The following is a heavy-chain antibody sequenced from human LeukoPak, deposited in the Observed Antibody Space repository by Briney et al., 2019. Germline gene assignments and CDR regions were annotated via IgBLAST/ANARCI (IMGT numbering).Heavy chain of an antibody. CDR2: INQSGST. D-gene: IGHD5-24*01. Sequence: PSETLSLTCAVYGGSFSAYFLSWVPHPPGKGLEWIGEINQSGSTNLYPSLKSRVTISVDTSKKQFCLRLSSVTAADTAVYYCAFGQEMADAFDFWGQGTMVTVSS. CDR1: GGSFSAYF. V-gene: IGHV4-34*01. J-gene: IGHJ3*01. CDR3: AFGQEMADAFDF.